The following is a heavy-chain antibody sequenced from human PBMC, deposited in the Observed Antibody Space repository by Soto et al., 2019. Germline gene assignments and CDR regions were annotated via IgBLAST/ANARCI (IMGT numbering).Heavy chain of an antibody. D-gene: IGHD6-6*01. V-gene: IGHV4-34*01. CDR2: INHSGST. J-gene: IGHJ5*02. CDR1: GGSFSGYY. Sequence: AETLSLTCAVSGGSFSGYYWSWIRQPPGKGLEWIGEINHSGSTNYNPSLKSRVTISVDTSKNQFSLKLSSVTAADTAVYYCARGLDPLYSSSSEYWFDPWGQGTLVTVSS. CDR3: ARGLDPLYSSSSEYWFDP.